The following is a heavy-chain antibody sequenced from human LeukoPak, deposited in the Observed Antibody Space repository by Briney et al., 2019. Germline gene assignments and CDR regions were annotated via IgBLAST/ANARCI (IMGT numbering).Heavy chain of an antibody. CDR3: TRTSASTAIDY. V-gene: IGHV4-59*01. CDR2: IYYSGST. CDR1: GGSISSYY. J-gene: IGHJ4*02. D-gene: IGHD4-17*01. Sequence: PSETLSLTCTVSGGSISSYYWSWIRQPPGKGLEWIGYIYYSGSTNYKPSLKSRVTISVDTSKNQFSLKLSSVTAADTAVYYCTRTSASTAIDYWGPGTLVTVSS.